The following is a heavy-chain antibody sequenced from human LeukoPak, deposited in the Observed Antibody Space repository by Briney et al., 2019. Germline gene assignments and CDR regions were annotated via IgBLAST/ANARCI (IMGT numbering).Heavy chain of an antibody. CDR3: ATNSGSASPNWFDP. J-gene: IGHJ5*02. V-gene: IGHV4-39*01. CDR2: IYYSGST. CDR1: GGSISSSSYY. D-gene: IGHD3-10*01. Sequence: PWETLSLTCTVSGGSISSSSYYWGWIRQPPGKGLEWIGSIYYSGSTYYNPSLKSRVTISVDTSKNQFSLKLTSVTAADTAVYYCATNSGSASPNWFDPWGQGTLVTVSS.